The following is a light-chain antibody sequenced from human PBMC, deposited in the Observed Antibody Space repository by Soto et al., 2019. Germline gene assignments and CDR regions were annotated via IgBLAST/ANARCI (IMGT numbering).Light chain of an antibody. CDR3: CSYAGTITLQ. Sequence: QSALTQPASVSGSPGQSITISCTGTSSDVGSYDLVSWYQQPPGKAPKLMIYEVSKRPSGVSNRFFGSKSGNTASLTISGLQAEDEADYYCCSYAGTITLQFGGGTKLTVL. CDR2: EVS. J-gene: IGLJ2*01. V-gene: IGLV2-23*02. CDR1: SSDVGSYDL.